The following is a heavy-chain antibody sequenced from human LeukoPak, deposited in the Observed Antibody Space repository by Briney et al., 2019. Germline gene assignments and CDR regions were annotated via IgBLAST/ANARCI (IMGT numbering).Heavy chain of an antibody. J-gene: IGHJ4*02. CDR1: GFTFDDYA. CDR2: ISRNSGSI. CDR3: GKCTRSYGYALCGFDY. Sequence: GGSLRLSXAASGFTFDDYAMHWVRQAPGKGLEWVSGISRNSGSICYADSVKGRFTISRDNAKNSLYLQMNSLRAEDMALYYCGKCTRSYGYALCGFDYWGQGTLVTVSS. D-gene: IGHD5-18*01. V-gene: IGHV3-9*03.